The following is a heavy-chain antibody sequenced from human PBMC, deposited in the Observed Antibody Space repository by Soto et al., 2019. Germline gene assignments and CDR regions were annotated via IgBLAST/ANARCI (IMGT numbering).Heavy chain of an antibody. D-gene: IGHD1-26*01. Sequence: GGSLRLSCAASGFSFSDYYMSWIRQAPGKGLEWVSLISTSGSSTDYADSVKGRFTNSRDNAKNSLSLQMNSLRAEDTAVYYCANLAKNYYPYRAVWGKGTTVPVSS. J-gene: IGHJ6*03. CDR1: GFSFSDYY. CDR2: ISTSGSST. CDR3: ANLAKNYYPYRAV. V-gene: IGHV3-11*01.